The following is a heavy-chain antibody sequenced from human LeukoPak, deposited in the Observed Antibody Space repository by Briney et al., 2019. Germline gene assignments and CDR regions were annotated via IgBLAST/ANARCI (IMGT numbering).Heavy chain of an antibody. CDR3: ARELRRGDYFDY. J-gene: IGHJ4*02. Sequence: PGRSLRLSCAASGFTFSSYGMHWVRQAPGKGLEWVAVIWYDGSNKYYADSVKGRFTISRDNSKNTLYLQMNSLRAEDTAVYYCARELRRGDYFDYWGQGTLVTVSS. CDR2: IWYDGSNK. V-gene: IGHV3-33*01. CDR1: GFTFSSYG. D-gene: IGHD3-10*01.